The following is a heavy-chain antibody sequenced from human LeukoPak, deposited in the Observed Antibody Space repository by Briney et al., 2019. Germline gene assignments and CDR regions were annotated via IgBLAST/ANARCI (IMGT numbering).Heavy chain of an antibody. Sequence: GGSLRLSCAASGFTFSSYSMNWVRQAPGKGLEWVSSISSSSSYIYYADSVKGRFTISRDNAKNSLYLQMNSLRAEDTAVYYCARDYYYGSGSPGAFDIWGQGTTVTVSS. J-gene: IGHJ3*02. CDR3: ARDYYYGSGSPGAFDI. CDR2: ISSSSSYI. V-gene: IGHV3-21*01. D-gene: IGHD3-10*01. CDR1: GFTFSSYS.